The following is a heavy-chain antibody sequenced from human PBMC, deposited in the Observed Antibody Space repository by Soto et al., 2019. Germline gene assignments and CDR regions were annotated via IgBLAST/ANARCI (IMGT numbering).Heavy chain of an antibody. D-gene: IGHD3-10*01. CDR1: GGSISSSSYY. CDR2: IYYSGST. CDR3: ARHYGSGRYGSGSTFAY. J-gene: IGHJ4*02. Sequence: QLQLQESGPGLVKPSETLSLTCTVSGGSISSSSYYWGWIRQPPGKGLEWIGSIYYSGSTYYNPSLKSRVTISVDTSTNQFSLKLSSVTAADTAVYYCARHYGSGRYGSGSTFAYWGQGTLVTVSS. V-gene: IGHV4-39*01.